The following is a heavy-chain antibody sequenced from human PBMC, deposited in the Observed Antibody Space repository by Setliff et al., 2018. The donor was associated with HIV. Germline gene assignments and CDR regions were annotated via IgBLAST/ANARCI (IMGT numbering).Heavy chain of an antibody. Sequence: SETLSLTCTVSGGSISSHYWSWIRQPPGKGLEWIGSIYYSGSTNYNPSLQSRVTISVDTSKNPFSLQLTSVTAADTALYYCATYAVGEGGRGHWGQGVLVTVSS. D-gene: IGHD1-26*01. CDR1: GGSISSHY. V-gene: IGHV4-59*11. J-gene: IGHJ4*02. CDR2: IYYSGST. CDR3: ATYAVGEGGRGH.